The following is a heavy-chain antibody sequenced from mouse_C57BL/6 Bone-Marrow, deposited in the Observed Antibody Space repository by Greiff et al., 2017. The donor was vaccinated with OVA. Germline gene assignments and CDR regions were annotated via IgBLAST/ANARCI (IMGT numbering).Heavy chain of an antibody. V-gene: IGHV5-4*01. D-gene: IGHD2-3*01. Sequence: EVQRVESGGGLVKPGGSLKLSCAASGFTFSSYAMSWVRQTPEKRLEWVATISDGGSYTYYPDNVKGRFTISRDNAKNNLYLQMSHLKSEDTAMYYCARDNGYYFIWYFDVWGTGTTVTVSS. CDR1: GFTFSSYA. J-gene: IGHJ1*03. CDR2: ISDGGSYT. CDR3: ARDNGYYFIWYFDV.